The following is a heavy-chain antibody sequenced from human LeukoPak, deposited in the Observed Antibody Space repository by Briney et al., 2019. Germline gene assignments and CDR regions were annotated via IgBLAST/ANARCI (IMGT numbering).Heavy chain of an antibody. Sequence: PGGSLRLSCAASGFTFSTYAMHWVRQAPGKGLEWVAVISYDGSNKYYADSVKGRFTISRDNSKNTLYLQMNSLRAEDTAVYYCARGLETAMVNDYWGQGTLVTVSS. CDR2: ISYDGSNK. CDR3: ARGLETAMVNDY. CDR1: GFTFSTYA. D-gene: IGHD5-18*01. J-gene: IGHJ4*02. V-gene: IGHV3-30-3*01.